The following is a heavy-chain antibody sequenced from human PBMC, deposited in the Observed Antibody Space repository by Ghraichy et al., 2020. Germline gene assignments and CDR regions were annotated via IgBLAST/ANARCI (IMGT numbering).Heavy chain of an antibody. CDR2: INAGNGNT. D-gene: IGHD3-9*01. Sequence: SVKVSCKASVYTFTSYAMHWVRQAPGQRLEWMGWINAGNGNTKYSQKFQGRVTITRDTSASTAYMELSSLRSEDTAVYYCARDTNPELRYFDWLFDSPYFYGMDVWGQGTTVTVSS. V-gene: IGHV1-3*01. CDR3: ARDTNPELRYFDWLFDSPYFYGMDV. CDR1: VYTFTSYA. J-gene: IGHJ6*02.